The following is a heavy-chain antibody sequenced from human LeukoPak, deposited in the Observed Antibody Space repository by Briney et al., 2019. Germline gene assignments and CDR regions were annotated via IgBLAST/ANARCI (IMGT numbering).Heavy chain of an antibody. CDR2: IKQDGSEK. V-gene: IGHV3-7*01. D-gene: IGHD2-2*01. CDR3: AKDLEDIVVVPAAPFDY. CDR1: GFTFSSYW. J-gene: IGHJ4*02. Sequence: PGGSLRLSCAASGFTFSSYWMSWVRQAPGKGLEWVASIKQDGSEKYYADSVKGRFTISRDNSGNALYLQMNSLRAEDTAVYYCAKDLEDIVVVPAAPFDYWGQGTLVTVSS.